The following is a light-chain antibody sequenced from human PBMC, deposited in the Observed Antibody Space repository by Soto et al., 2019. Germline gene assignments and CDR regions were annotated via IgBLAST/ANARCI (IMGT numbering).Light chain of an antibody. CDR3: QQYIASPRT. V-gene: IGKV3-20*01. CDR1: QTVNRNY. J-gene: IGKJ1*01. CDR2: GVS. Sequence: EIVLTQSAGTLALSLGDEATLSCTASQTVNRNYLAWYLQKPAQPPRLLIYGVSNRAPGVPDRFSGGGSGTEFTLTSARLEPDDFGTYYCQQYIASPRTFGQGTRLEVK.